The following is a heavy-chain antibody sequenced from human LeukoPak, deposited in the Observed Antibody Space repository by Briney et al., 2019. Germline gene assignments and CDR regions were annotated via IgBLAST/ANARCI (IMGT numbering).Heavy chain of an antibody. CDR1: GGSISSYY. V-gene: IGHV4-59*01. CDR2: IYYSGST. D-gene: IGHD6-13*01. J-gene: IGHJ4*02. CDR3: ARESRYAGTWGFDY. Sequence: PSETLSLTCTVSGGSISSYYWSWIRQPPGKGLEWIGYIYYSGSTNYNPSLKSRVTISVDTSKNQFSLKLSSVTAADTAVYYCARESRYAGTWGFDYWGQGTLVTVSS.